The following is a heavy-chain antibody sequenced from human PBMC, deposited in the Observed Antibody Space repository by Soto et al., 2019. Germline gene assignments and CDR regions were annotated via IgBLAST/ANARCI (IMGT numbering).Heavy chain of an antibody. CDR2: IIPMSGTT. J-gene: IGHJ4*02. CDR3: ARDTTGLDY. Sequence: QVHLVQSGAEVKKPGSSVKVSCKASGGAFTSYSFHWVRQAPGQGLEWMGGIIPMSGTTNYALKFQGMVTMTADVPTNTAYIELSCLRSEVRAIYYCARDTTGLDYWGQGTLVTVSS. D-gene: IGHD1-1*01. V-gene: IGHV1-69*12. CDR1: GGAFTSYS.